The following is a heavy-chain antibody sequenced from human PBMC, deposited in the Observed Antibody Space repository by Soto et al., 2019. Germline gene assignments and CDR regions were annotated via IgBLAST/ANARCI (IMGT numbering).Heavy chain of an antibody. J-gene: IGHJ4*02. CDR3: AKPLPYCSGGSCYGYYFDY. V-gene: IGHV3-30*18. CDR1: GFTFSSYG. D-gene: IGHD2-15*01. CDR2: ISYDGSNK. Sequence: HPGGSLRLSCAASGFTFSSYGMHWVRQAPGKGLEWVAVISYDGSNKYYADSVKGRFTISRDNSKNTLYLQMNSLRAEDTAVYYCAKPLPYCSGGSCYGYYFDYWGQGTLVTVSS.